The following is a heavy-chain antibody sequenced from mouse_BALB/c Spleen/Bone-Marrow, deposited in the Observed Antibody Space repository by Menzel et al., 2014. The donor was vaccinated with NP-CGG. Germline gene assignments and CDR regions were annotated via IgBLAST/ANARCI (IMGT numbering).Heavy chain of an antibody. CDR2: IDPSDSYT. CDR1: GYTFTSYW. Sequence: VQLQQSGAELVKPGASVKLSCKASGYTFTSYWMHWVKQRPGQGLEWIGEIDPSDSYTNYNQKFKGKATLTVDKSSSTXYMQLSSPTSEDSAVYYCARSRGYYDYWYFDVWGAGTTVTVSS. V-gene: IGHV1-69*02. J-gene: IGHJ1*01. D-gene: IGHD2-4*01. CDR3: ARSRGYYDYWYFDV.